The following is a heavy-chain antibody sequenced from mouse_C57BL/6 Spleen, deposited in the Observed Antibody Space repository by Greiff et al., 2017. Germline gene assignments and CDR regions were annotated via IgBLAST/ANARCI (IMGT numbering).Heavy chain of an antibody. D-gene: IGHD2-1*01. CDR3: ARGDYGKAMDY. CDR2: IYPGDGDT. Sequence: QVQLQQSGAELVKPGASVKISCKASGYAFSSYWMNWVKQRPGKGLEWIGKIYPGDGDTNYNGKFKGKATLTADKSSSTAYMQLSSLTSEDSAVYFCARGDYGKAMDYWGQGTSVTVSS. J-gene: IGHJ4*01. V-gene: IGHV1-80*01. CDR1: GYAFSSYW.